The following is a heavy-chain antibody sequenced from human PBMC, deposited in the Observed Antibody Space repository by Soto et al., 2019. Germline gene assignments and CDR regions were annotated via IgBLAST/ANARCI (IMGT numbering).Heavy chain of an antibody. CDR3: TRRRPWGTVMGDMHX. V-gene: IGHV5-51*01. CDR1: GYSVTTYW. D-gene: IGHD5-18*01. CDR2: IYPGDSGT. Sequence: GESLKISCKGSGYSVTTYWIGWVRQMPGKGLELMGFIYPGDSGTRYSKSFQGQVTISADKSIITAYLQWSSLKSSDTAMYYCTRRRPWGTVMGDMHXWGQGTTVTVS. J-gene: IGHJ6*02.